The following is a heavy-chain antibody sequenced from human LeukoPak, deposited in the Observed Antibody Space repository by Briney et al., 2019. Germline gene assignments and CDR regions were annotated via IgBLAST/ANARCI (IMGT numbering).Heavy chain of an antibody. V-gene: IGHV3-30*02. Sequence: GGSLRLSCSASGFTFSSYGKHWVRQAPGKGLERMAFIRYDGSNKYYADSVKGRFTISRDNSKNTLYMQKKSLRHEDMAVYYCAKVGGGVTAAGLDNWGQGSLVTVSS. CDR3: AKVGGGVTAAGLDN. CDR1: GFTFSSYG. CDR2: IRYDGSNK. D-gene: IGHD6-13*01. J-gene: IGHJ4*02.